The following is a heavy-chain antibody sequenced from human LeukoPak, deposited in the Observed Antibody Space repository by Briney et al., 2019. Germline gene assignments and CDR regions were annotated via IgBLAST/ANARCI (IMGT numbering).Heavy chain of an antibody. CDR3: ASGPLVGAARLDY. V-gene: IGHV3-30-3*01. J-gene: IGHJ4*02. CDR2: ISYDGSNK. Sequence: GGSLRLSCAASGFTFSSYAMHWVRQAPGKGLEWVAVISYDGSNKYYADSVKGRFTISRDNSKNTLYLQMNSLRAEDTAVYYCASGPLVGAARLDYWGQGTLVTVSS. CDR1: GFTFSSYA. D-gene: IGHD1-26*01.